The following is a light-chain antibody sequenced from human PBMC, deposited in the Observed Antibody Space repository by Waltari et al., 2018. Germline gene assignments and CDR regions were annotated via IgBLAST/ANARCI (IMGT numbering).Light chain of an antibody. CDR2: DVS. Sequence: WYQQHPGKVPNLVISDVSKRPSGVSNRFSASKSDNTASLTISGLQAEDEADYYCSSYTSSRTLVFGGGTKLTVL. J-gene: IGLJ2*01. V-gene: IGLV2-14*03. CDR3: SSYTSSRTLV.